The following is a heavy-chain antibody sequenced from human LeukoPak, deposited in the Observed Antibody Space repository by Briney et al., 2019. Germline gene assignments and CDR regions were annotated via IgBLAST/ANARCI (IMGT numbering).Heavy chain of an antibody. CDR2: INPSVGGT. D-gene: IGHD4-23*01. J-gene: IGHJ6*02. V-gene: IGHV1-46*01. CDR1: GYGFTSYY. CDR3: ARGSLGPYGGAPPHLYYYYGMDV. Sequence: ASVKVSCKAFGYGFTSYYIHWVRQAPGQGLEWMGIINPSVGGTTYARKFQGRVTMTRDTSTSTVYMELSSLRSEDTAVYYCARGSLGPYGGAPPHLYYYYGMDVWGQGTTVTVSS.